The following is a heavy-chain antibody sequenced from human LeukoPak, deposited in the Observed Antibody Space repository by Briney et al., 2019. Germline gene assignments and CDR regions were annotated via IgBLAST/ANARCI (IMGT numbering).Heavy chain of an antibody. V-gene: IGHV1-46*01. D-gene: IGHD3-3*01. J-gene: IGHJ4*02. CDR1: GGTFSSYA. CDR3: ARDPSLGDFWSGLDPYYFDY. Sequence: ASVKVSCKASGGTFSSYAISWVRQAPGQGLEWMGIINPSGGSTSYAQKFQGRVTMTRDTSTSTVYMELSSLRSEDTAVYYCARDPSLGDFWSGLDPYYFDYWGQGTLVTVSS. CDR2: INPSGGST.